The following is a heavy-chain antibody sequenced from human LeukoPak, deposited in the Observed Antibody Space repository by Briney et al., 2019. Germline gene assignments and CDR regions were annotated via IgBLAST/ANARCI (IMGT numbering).Heavy chain of an antibody. V-gene: IGHV6-1*01. D-gene: IGHD2-2*01. CDR1: GDSVSSNSAA. J-gene: IGHJ5*02. CDR3: ARRLTQYDCFDP. Sequence: SQTLSLTCAISGDSVSSNSAAWNWIRQSPSRGLEWLGRTYYRSTWYNDYAVSVRGRITVNPDTSKDQFSLHLNSVTPEDTAVYYCARRLTQYDCFDPWGQGILVTVSS. CDR2: TYYRSTWYN.